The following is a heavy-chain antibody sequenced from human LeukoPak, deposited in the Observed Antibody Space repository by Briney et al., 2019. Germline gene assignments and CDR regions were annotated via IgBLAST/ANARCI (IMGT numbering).Heavy chain of an antibody. Sequence: GGSLRLSCAASGFTFSSYEMNWVRQAPGKGLEWVSYISSGGSTIYYADSVRGRFTISRDNAKNTLYLQMNSLRAEDTAVYYCAELGITMIGGVWGKGTTVTISS. D-gene: IGHD3-10*02. J-gene: IGHJ6*04. CDR2: ISSGGSTI. CDR1: GFTFSSYE. V-gene: IGHV3-48*03. CDR3: AELGITMIGGV.